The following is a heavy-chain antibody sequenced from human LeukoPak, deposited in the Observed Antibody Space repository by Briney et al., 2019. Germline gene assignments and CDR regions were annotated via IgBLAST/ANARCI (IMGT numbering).Heavy chain of an antibody. D-gene: IGHD6-19*01. CDR3: ARGQWLVRGVYFDH. CDR1: GFSFSSYE. Sequence: GGSLRLSCAASGFSFSSYEMNWVRQAPGKGLEWVSYISSSGSTTYYVDSVKGRFTFSRDNAKNSLYLQMNSLRAEDTAVYYCARGQWLVRGVYFDHWGQGTLVTVSS. J-gene: IGHJ4*02. CDR2: ISSSGSTT. V-gene: IGHV3-48*03.